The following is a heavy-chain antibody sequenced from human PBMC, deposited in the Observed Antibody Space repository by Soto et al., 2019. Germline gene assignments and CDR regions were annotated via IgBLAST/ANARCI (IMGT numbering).Heavy chain of an antibody. CDR3: ARTTMVRGVITYYFDY. D-gene: IGHD3-10*01. CDR1: GGSISSYY. Sequence: SETLSLTCTVSGGSISSYYWSWIRQPPGKGLEWIGYIYYSGSTNYNDSLKSRVTISVDTSKNQFSLKLSSVTAADTAVYYCARTTMVRGVITYYFDYWGQGTLVTVSS. J-gene: IGHJ4*02. CDR2: IYYSGST. V-gene: IGHV4-59*08.